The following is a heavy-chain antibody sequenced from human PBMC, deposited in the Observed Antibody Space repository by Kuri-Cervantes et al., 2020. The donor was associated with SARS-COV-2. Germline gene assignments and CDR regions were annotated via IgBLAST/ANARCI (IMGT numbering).Heavy chain of an antibody. J-gene: IGHJ5*02. CDR1: GGSLSGHY. CDR2: IYPSGST. V-gene: IGHV4-34*01. D-gene: IGHD2-2*02. Sequence: SETLSLTCGVHGGSLSGHYWSWIRQPPGKGLEWIGEIYPSGSTNYKPSLKSRVTISVGTSKNQLSLKLSSVTAADTAVYYCARPGYCSSTSCYNNWFDPWGQGTLVTVSS. CDR3: ARPGYCSSTSCYNNWFDP.